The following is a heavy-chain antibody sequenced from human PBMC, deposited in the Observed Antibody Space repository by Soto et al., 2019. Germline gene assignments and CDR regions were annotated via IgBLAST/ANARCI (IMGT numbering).Heavy chain of an antibody. Sequence: PGGTLRLSCAASGFTFSRYAMSWVRQAPGKGLEWVSAISGSGGSTYYADSVKGRFTISRDNSKNTLYLQMNSLRAEDTAVYYCAKEALRYFDWYISPFDYWGQGTLVTVSS. D-gene: IGHD3-9*01. V-gene: IGHV3-23*01. J-gene: IGHJ4*02. CDR1: GFTFSRYA. CDR2: ISGSGGST. CDR3: AKEALRYFDWYISPFDY.